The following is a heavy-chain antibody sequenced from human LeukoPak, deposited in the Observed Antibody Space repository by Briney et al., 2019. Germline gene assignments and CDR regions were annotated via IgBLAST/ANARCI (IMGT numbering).Heavy chain of an antibody. D-gene: IGHD5-18*01. CDR1: VASLSSSNYY. Sequence: SETLSLTCTVSVASLSSSNYYWGWIRQPPGKGLEWIGSIYYSGNTYYNPSLKSRVTISIDTSTNQFSLKLSSVTAADTAVYYCAINPRNAETAGSWGQGTLVTVSS. CDR2: IYYSGNT. CDR3: AINPRNAETAGS. J-gene: IGHJ4*02. V-gene: IGHV4-39*01.